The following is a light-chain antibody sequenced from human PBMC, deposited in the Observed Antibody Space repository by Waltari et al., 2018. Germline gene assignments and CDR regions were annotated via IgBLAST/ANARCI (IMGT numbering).Light chain of an antibody. CDR1: NSDIGAGYA. CDR3: QSYDGTRNGLWM. Sequence: QSVLTQPPSVSGAPGQRVTISCTGSNSDIGAGYAVQWYQKLPGSAPRLLIYDNNNRAPGVPDRFSASTSDASASLAISGLQAEDEAEYYCQSYDGTRNGLWMFGGGTKLTVL. CDR2: DNN. J-gene: IGLJ3*02. V-gene: IGLV1-40*01.